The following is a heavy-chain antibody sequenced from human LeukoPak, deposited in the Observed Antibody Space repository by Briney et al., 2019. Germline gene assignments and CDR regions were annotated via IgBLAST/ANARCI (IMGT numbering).Heavy chain of an antibody. Sequence: GGSLRLSCAVSEFPFSFYEMNWVRQAPGKGLEWVSNIGSSGTNRYHADSVKGRFTISRDNAKNSLYLQMNSLRAEDTAVYYCARDRGYYYDSRDYFDYWGQGTLVTVSS. D-gene: IGHD3-22*01. CDR2: IGSSGTNR. V-gene: IGHV3-48*03. J-gene: IGHJ4*02. CDR3: ARDRGYYYDSRDYFDY. CDR1: EFPFSFYE.